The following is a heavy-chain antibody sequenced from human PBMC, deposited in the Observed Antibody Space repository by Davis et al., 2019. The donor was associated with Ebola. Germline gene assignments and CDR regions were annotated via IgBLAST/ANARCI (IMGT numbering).Heavy chain of an antibody. V-gene: IGHV3-66*01. CDR1: GFPVSSNY. D-gene: IGHD2-2*01. CDR2: FYTAGTS. Sequence: GGSLRLSCAASGFPVSSNYMTWVRQAPGKGLEWVSIFYTAGTSYYADSVKGRFTISRDNSKNTLYLQMNTLGAEDTAVYYCAKAQPSAYNYNDYWGQGTLVTVSS. CDR3: AKAQPSAYNYNDY. J-gene: IGHJ4*02.